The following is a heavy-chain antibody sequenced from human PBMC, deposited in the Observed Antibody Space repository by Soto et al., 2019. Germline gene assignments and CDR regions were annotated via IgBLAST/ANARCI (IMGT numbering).Heavy chain of an antibody. CDR3: XXXXXXXXPXXXHYGVDV. CDR2: IYHSGKT. CDR1: GGSISSNNW. Sequence: QVQLQESGPGLVKPSGTLSLTCAVSGGSISSNNWWTWVRQPPGKGLEWVGEIYHSGKTNYNPSLKSRVTISLDKSQNPFSLXLXXXXXXXXXVXXXXXXXXXXXPXXXHYGVDVWGQGTTVTVSS. V-gene: IGHV4-4*02. J-gene: IGHJ6*02.